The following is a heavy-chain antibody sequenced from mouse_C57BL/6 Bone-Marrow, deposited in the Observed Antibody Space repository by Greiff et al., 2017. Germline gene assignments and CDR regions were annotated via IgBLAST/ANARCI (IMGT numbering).Heavy chain of an antibody. CDR2: ISSGGSYT. CDR1: GFTFSSYG. Sequence: EVMLVESGGDLVKPGGSLKLSCAASGFTFSSYGMSWVRQTPDKRLEWVATISSGGSYTYYPDSVKGRFTISRDNAKNTLYLQMSSLKSEDTAMYYCARHDGNYLYWYFDVWGTGTTVTGSS. J-gene: IGHJ1*03. D-gene: IGHD2-1*01. CDR3: ARHDGNYLYWYFDV. V-gene: IGHV5-6*01.